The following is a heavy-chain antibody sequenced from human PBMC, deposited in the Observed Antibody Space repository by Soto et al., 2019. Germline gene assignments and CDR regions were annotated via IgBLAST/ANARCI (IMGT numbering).Heavy chain of an antibody. CDR1: GGSFSGYY. CDR3: ARGVYGGYYFDY. CDR2: INHSGST. Sequence: SETLSLTCAVYGGSFSGYYWSWIRQPPGKGLEWIGEINHSGSTNYNPSLKSRVTISVDTSKDQFSLKLSSVTAADTAVYYCARGVYGGYYFDYWGQGALVTVSS. D-gene: IGHD4-17*01. J-gene: IGHJ4*02. V-gene: IGHV4-34*01.